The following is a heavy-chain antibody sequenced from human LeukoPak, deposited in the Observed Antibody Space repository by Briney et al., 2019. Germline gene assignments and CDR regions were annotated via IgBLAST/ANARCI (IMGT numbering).Heavy chain of an antibody. Sequence: GGSLRLSCAASGFTFSSYAMSWVRQAPGKGLEWVSAISGSGGSTYYADSVKGRFIISRDNSKNTLYLQMNSLRAEDTAVYYCAKSSRGMTEAFDIWGQGTMVTVSS. J-gene: IGHJ3*02. CDR1: GFTFSSYA. CDR3: AKSSRGMTEAFDI. V-gene: IGHV3-23*01. D-gene: IGHD3-16*01. CDR2: ISGSGGST.